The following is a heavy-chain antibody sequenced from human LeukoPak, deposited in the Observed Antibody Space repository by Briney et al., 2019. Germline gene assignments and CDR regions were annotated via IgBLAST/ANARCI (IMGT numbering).Heavy chain of an antibody. V-gene: IGHV5-51*01. J-gene: IGHJ4*02. CDR2: IYPGDSDT. D-gene: IGHD3-22*01. CDR3: ATVGGNYYDSSGYYPGRYFDY. Sequence: GESLKISCKGSGYSFTSYWIGWVRQMPGKGLEWMGIIYPGDSDTRYSPSFRGQVTISADKSISTAYLQWSSLKASDTAMYYCATVGGNYYDSSGYYPGRYFDYWGQGTLVTVSS. CDR1: GYSFTSYW.